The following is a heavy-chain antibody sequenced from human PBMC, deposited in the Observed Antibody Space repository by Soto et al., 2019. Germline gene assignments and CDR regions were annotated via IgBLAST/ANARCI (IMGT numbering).Heavy chain of an antibody. CDR3: ARQQDYGDYRVAFDI. CDR1: GYSFTSYW. D-gene: IGHD4-17*01. J-gene: IGHJ3*02. V-gene: IGHV5-51*01. CDR2: IYPGDSDT. Sequence: GESLKISCKGSGYSFTSYWIGWVRQMPGKGLEWMGIIYPGDSDTRYSPSFQGQVTISADKSISTAHLQWSSLKASDTAMYYCARQQDYGDYRVAFDIWGQGTMVTVSS.